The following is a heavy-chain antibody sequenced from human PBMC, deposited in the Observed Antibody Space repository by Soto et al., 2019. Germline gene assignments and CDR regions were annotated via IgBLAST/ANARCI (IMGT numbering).Heavy chain of an antibody. D-gene: IGHD6-13*01. J-gene: IGHJ6*02. V-gene: IGHV1-69*06. CDR3: ARVRTYSSSWSCGWFLAYYYYAMDV. Sequence: GASVKVSCKASGGTFSSYAISWVRQAPGQGLEWMGGIIPIFGTANYAQKFQGRVTITADKSTSTAYMELSSLRSEDTAVYYCARVRTYSSSWSCGWFLAYYYYAMDVWGQGTTVTVSS. CDR2: IIPIFGTA. CDR1: GGTFSSYA.